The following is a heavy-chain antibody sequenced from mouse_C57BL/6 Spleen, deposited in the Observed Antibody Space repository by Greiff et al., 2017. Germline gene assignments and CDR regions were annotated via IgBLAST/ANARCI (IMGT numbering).Heavy chain of an antibody. J-gene: IGHJ4*01. CDR2: IWSDGST. CDR1: GFSLTSYG. CDR3: ARHPLWKECYYAMDY. D-gene: IGHD1-1*02. Sequence: VKLVESGPGLVAPSQSLSITCTVSGFSLTSYGVHWVRQPPGKGLEWLVVIWSDGSTTYNSALKSRLSISKDNSKSQVFLKMNSLQTDDTAMYYCARHPLWKECYYAMDYWGQGTSVTVSS. V-gene: IGHV2-6-1*01.